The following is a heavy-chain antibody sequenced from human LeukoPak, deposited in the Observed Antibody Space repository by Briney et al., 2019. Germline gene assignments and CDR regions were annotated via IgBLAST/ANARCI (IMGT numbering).Heavy chain of an antibody. V-gene: IGHV3-21*01. CDR1: EFTFSSYS. CDR2: NSGSGSYI. CDR3: ARGSTCFDY. Sequence: GGSLRLSCAASEFTFSSYSMNWVRQAPGRGLEWVSSNSGSGSYIYYADSVKGRFTLSRDSAKSSLSLQMNSLRAEDTAVYYCARGSTCFDYWGQGALVTVSS. J-gene: IGHJ4*02.